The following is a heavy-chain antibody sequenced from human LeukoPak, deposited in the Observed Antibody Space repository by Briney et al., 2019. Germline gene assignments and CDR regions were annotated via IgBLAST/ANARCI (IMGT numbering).Heavy chain of an antibody. J-gene: IGHJ6*03. CDR3: ARSDGSWLYYYYMDV. CDR1: GGSISSSSYY. D-gene: IGHD6-13*01. Sequence: PSETLSLTGTVSGGSISSSSYYWGWIRQPPGKGLEWIGSIYYSGSTYYNPSLKSRVTISVDTSKNQFSLKLSSVTAADTAVYYCARSDGSWLYYYYMDVWGKGTTVTVSS. CDR2: IYYSGST. V-gene: IGHV4-39*01.